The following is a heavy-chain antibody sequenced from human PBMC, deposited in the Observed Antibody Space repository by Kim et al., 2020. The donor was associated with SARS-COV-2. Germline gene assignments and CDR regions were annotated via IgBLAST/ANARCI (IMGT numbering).Heavy chain of an antibody. Sequence: SVKVSCKASGGTFSSNSISWLRQAPGQGLEWMGGIIPTFDAPTYAQKFQGRVTITADESTSAAYMELSSLKSDDTAIYYCAREAYSGSYGKPGALDIWGQGTMISIFS. D-gene: IGHD1-26*01. CDR3: AREAYSGSYGKPGALDI. V-gene: IGHV1-69*13. CDR1: GGTFSSNS. CDR2: IIPTFDAP. J-gene: IGHJ3*02.